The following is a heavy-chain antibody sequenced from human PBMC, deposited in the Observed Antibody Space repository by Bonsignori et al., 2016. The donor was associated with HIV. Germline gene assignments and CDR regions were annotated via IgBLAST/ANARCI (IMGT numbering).Heavy chain of an antibody. CDR3: AKGRTAAGRLSWGIDP. CDR2: ISYDGSNK. D-gene: IGHD6-13*01. V-gene: IGHV3-30*18. J-gene: IGHJ5*02. Sequence: VRQAPGKGLEWVAVISYDGSNKYYADSVKGRFTISRDNSKNTLYLQMNSLRAEDTAVYYCAKGRTAAGRLSWGIDPWGQGTLVTVSS.